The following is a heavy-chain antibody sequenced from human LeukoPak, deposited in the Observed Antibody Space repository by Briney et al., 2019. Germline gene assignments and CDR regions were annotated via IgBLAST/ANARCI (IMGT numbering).Heavy chain of an antibody. J-gene: IGHJ4*02. V-gene: IGHV3-23*01. CDR1: GFSFGSHP. D-gene: IGHD2-21*01. CDR3: ARGVMAARLYYFDY. CDR2: ITGSGDYT. Sequence: GGSLRLACAASGFSFGSHPMNWVRQAPGKGLEWVSGITGSGDYTYYIDSVQGRFTISRDNSKNMLFLQMNSLRAEDTAVYYCARGVMAARLYYFDYWGRGILVTVSS.